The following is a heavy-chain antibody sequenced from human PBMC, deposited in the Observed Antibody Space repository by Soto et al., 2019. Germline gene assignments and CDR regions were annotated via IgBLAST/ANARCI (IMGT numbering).Heavy chain of an antibody. CDR2: IWYDGSNK. CDR1: GFIFSNYG. CDR3: ARDPQAEAGDEYYFES. V-gene: IGHV3-33*01. Sequence: PGGSLILSCAASGFIFSNYGMHWVRQAPGKGLEWVAVIWYDGSNKEYADSVKGRFTISRDNSKNMLFLHMDSLRDEDTAMYYCARDPQAEAGDEYYFESWGQGTRVTVSS. J-gene: IGHJ4*02. D-gene: IGHD6-19*01.